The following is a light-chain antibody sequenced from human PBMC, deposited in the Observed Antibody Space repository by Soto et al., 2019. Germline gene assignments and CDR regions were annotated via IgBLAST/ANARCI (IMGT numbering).Light chain of an antibody. J-gene: IGKJ1*01. Sequence: DIQMTQSPYSLSASVGDRVTITCLASQSISDFLNWYQQKPGKAPKLLIYAASTLQSGVPSRFSGSGSGTDFTLTISSLEPEDFATYYCQQTYSTPPTFGQGTKVDIK. CDR1: QSISDF. V-gene: IGKV1-39*01. CDR3: QQTYSTPPT. CDR2: AAS.